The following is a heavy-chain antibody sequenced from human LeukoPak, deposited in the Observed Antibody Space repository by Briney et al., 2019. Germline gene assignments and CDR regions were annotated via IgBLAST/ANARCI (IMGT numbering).Heavy chain of an antibody. J-gene: IGHJ4*02. CDR3: ARDDGLSPFDY. V-gene: IGHV4-59*01. D-gene: IGHD2-8*01. CDR1: GGSISSYY. Sequence: SETLSLTCTVSGGSISSYYWSWIRQPPGKGLEWIGYIYYSGSTNYNPSLKSRVTISVDTSKNQVSLKLSSVTAADTAVYYCARDDGLSPFDYWGQGTLVTVSS. CDR2: IYYSGST.